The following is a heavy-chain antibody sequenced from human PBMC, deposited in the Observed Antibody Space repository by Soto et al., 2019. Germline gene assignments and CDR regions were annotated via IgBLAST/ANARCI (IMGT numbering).Heavy chain of an antibody. D-gene: IGHD1-1*01. V-gene: IGHV3-48*02. Sequence: GSPRLPCAAPGFPFSLYSMNWVRQAPGKGLEWISYITSTSSAINYADSVRGRFTISRDNAMRSLFLHMNSLRDEGTAVYYCARDGKGAAYKHGPYYFDYWGQG. CDR1: GFPFSLYS. J-gene: IGHJ4*02. CDR2: ITSTSSAI. CDR3: ARDGKGAAYKHGPYYFDY.